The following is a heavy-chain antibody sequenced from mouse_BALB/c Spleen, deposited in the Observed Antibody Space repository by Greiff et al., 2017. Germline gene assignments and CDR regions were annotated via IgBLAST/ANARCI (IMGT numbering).Heavy chain of an antibody. V-gene: IGHV5-9-4*01. CDR3: TREGITRAWFAY. CDR2: ISSGGSYT. D-gene: IGHD2-4*01. CDR1: GFTFSSYA. J-gene: IGHJ3*01. Sequence: EVKLVESGGGLVKPGGSLKLSCAASGFTFSSYAMSWVRQSPEKRLEWVAEISSGGSYTYYPDTVTGRFTISRDNAKNTLYLQMSSLKSEDTAMYYCTREGITRAWFAYWGQGTLVTVSA.